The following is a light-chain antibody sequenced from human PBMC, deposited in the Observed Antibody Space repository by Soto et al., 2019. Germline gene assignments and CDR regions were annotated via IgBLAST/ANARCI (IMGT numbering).Light chain of an antibody. CDR1: QSVRGY. V-gene: IGKV3-11*01. J-gene: IGKJ4*01. Sequence: EIGLTQSASTLSLSPGERATLSCRASQSVRGYLAWYQQKLGQAPRLLISDAYNRAAGVPARFSGSGSGADFTLTISSLEPEDFAVYYCQQRSAWPLTFGGGTKVDIK. CDR2: DAY. CDR3: QQRSAWPLT.